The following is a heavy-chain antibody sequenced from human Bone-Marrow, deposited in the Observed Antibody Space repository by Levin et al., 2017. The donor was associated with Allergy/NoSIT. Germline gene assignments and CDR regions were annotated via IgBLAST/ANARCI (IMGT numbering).Heavy chain of an antibody. D-gene: IGHD1-20*01. V-gene: IGHV5-51*01. CDR2: IYPGDSDT. CDR3: ARHHDPYNWNDLAAFDI. CDR1: GYSFTSYW. J-gene: IGHJ3*02. Sequence: GESLKISCKGSGYSFTSYWIGWVRQMPGKGLEWMGIIYPGDSDTRYSPSFQGQVTISADKSISTAYLQWSSLKASDTAMYYCARHHDPYNWNDLAAFDIWGQGTMVTVSS.